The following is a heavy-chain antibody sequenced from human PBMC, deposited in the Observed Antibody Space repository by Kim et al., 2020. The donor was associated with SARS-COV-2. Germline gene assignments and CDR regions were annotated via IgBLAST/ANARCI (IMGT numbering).Heavy chain of an antibody. V-gene: IGHV1-18*01. Sequence: ASVKVSCKASGYTFTSYGISWVRQAPGQGLEWMGWISAYNGNKNYAQKLQGRVTLTTHTSTSTAYMELRSLRSDDTAVYYCARDLGMYYYDSSSSPTTFDSWGQGTLVTVSS. CDR2: ISAYNGNK. CDR3: ARDLGMYYYDSSSSPTTFDS. D-gene: IGHD3-22*01. J-gene: IGHJ4*02. CDR1: GYTFTSYG.